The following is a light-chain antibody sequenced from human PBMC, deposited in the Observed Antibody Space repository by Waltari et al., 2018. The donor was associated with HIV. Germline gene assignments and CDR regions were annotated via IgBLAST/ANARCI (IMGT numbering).Light chain of an antibody. J-gene: IGLJ3*02. CDR1: SSDVGGYNY. V-gene: IGLV2-11*01. CDR2: DVS. Sequence: QSALTQPRSVSGSPGQSVTISCTGTSSDVGGYNYVSWYQQNPGKAPKFIIYDVSNRPSGVPDRFSGSKSGNTASLTISGLQAEDEADYYCCSYAGSYPVVFGGGTKLTVL. CDR3: CSYAGSYPVV.